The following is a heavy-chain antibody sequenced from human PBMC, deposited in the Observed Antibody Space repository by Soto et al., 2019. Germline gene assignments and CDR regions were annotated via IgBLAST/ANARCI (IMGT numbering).Heavy chain of an antibody. CDR2: ISYDGSNK. D-gene: IGHD4-17*01. J-gene: IGHJ4*02. V-gene: IGHV3-30*18. CDR1: GFTFSSYG. Sequence: GGSLRLSCAASGFTFSSYGMHWVRQAPGKGLEWVAVISYDGSNKYYADSVKGRFTISRDNSKNTLYLQMNSLRAEDTAVYYCAKDSQMTTVTTPDYWGQGTLVTVSS. CDR3: AKDSQMTTVTTPDY.